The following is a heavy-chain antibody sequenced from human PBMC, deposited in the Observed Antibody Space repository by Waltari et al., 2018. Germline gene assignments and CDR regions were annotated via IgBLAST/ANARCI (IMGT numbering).Heavy chain of an antibody. J-gene: IGHJ4*02. CDR3: ATWEEGYDSSGYYYGGYFDY. V-gene: IGHV3-7*01. CDR1: GFTFSSSW. CDR2: IKQDGSEK. Sequence: EVQLVESGGGLVQPGGSLRLSCAASGFTFSSSWMSWVRQAPGKGQGWVANIKQDGSEKYYVDSVKGRFTISRDNAKNSLYLQMNSLRAEDTAVYYCATWEEGYDSSGYYYGGYFDYWGQGTLVTVSS. D-gene: IGHD3-22*01.